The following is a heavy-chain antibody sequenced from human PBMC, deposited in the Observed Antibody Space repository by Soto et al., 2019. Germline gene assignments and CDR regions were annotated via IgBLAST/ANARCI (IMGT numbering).Heavy chain of an antibody. J-gene: IGHJ4*02. CDR1: GFTVSNNY. CDR3: AHRPGGGGY. CDR2: IYSGGYT. Sequence: EVQLVESGGGLIQPGGSLRLSCAVSGFTVSNNYMSWVRQAPGKGLEGVSVIYSGGYTAYGDSVKGRFTISRDNSKNTLFSQKNSLRPHHPAVLFRAHRPGGGGYGGQGTLVTVSS. V-gene: IGHV3-53*01. D-gene: IGHD6-6*01.